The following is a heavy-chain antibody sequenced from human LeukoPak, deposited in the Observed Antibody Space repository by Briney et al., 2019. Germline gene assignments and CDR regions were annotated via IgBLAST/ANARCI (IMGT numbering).Heavy chain of an antibody. CDR3: ARHVASYDFDY. CDR1: GGSISNNNYY. Sequence: PSETLSLTCSVSGGSISNNNYYWGWIRQPPGKGLEWIGSIYNSGSTYYNPSLKSRVTVSVDRTKNQFSLKLNSVTAADTAVYYCARHVASYDFDYWGQGTLVTVSS. J-gene: IGHJ4*02. V-gene: IGHV4-39*01. D-gene: IGHD2-21*01. CDR2: IYNSGST.